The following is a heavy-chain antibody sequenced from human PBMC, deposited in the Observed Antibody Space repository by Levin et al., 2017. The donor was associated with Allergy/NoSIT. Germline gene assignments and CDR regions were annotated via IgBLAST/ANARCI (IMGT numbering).Heavy chain of an antibody. D-gene: IGHD6-19*01. J-gene: IGHJ5*02. Sequence: GGSLRLSCSASGFNFADYATSWFRQTPGKGLEWVGFIRSDTHGGTSELAASVKGRFTLSRDESKSISYIQMNSLKTEDTGVYYCSRPIAVAYMHFDPWGQGTLVTVSS. CDR1: GFNFADYA. CDR3: SRPIAVAYMHFDP. CDR2: IRSDTHGGTS. V-gene: IGHV3-49*03.